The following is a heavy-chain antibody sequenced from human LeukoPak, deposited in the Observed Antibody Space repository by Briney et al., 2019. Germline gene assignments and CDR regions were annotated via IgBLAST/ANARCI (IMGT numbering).Heavy chain of an antibody. V-gene: IGHV1-69*01. D-gene: IGHD6-19*01. J-gene: IGHJ6*02. CDR3: AGDIAVAATGYYYYYGMDV. CDR2: IIPIFGTA. CDR1: GGTSSSYA. Sequence: GSSVKVSCKASGGTSSSYAISWVRQAPGQGLEWMGGIIPIFGTANYAQKFQGRVTITADESTSTAYMELSSLRSEDTAVYYCAGDIAVAATGYYYYYGMDVWGQGTTVTVSS.